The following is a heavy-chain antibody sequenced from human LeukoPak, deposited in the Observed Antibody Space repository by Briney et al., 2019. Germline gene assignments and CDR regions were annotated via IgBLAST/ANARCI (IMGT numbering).Heavy chain of an antibody. CDR2: INHSRST. J-gene: IGHJ3*02. D-gene: IGHD2-2*02. CDR3: ARHQPDCSSTSCYTRVHVGFDI. Sequence: SETLSLTCAVYGGSFSGYYWSWIRQPPGKGLEWIGEINHSRSTNYNPSLKSRVTISVDTSKNQFSLKLSSVTAADTAVYYCARHQPDCSSTSCYTRVHVGFDIWGQGTMVTVSS. V-gene: IGHV4-34*01. CDR1: GGSFSGYY.